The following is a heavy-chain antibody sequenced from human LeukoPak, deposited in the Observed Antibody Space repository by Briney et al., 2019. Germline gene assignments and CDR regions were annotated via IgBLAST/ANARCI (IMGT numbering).Heavy chain of an antibody. J-gene: IGHJ4*02. D-gene: IGHD3-3*01. CDR3: ATIEAVRFQY. Sequence: GGSLRLSCIDSGFTFSSNWMAWVRQAPGKGLEWVANMKQDESEKYYLGSVKGRFTISRDNTKNSLYLEMSSLRAEDTAVYYCATIEAVRFQYWGQGTLVAVSS. CDR2: MKQDESEK. CDR1: GFTFSSNW. V-gene: IGHV3-7*01.